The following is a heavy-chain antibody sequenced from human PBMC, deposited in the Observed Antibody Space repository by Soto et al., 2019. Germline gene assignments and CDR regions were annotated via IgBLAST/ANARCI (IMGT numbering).Heavy chain of an antibody. J-gene: IGHJ4*02. Sequence: QLQLQKSGSGLVKPSQTLSLTCAVSGGSISSGGYSWSWIRQPPGKGLEWIGYIYHSGSTYYNPSLKSRVTISVDRSKNQFSLKLSSVTAADTAVYYCARGVTTVTTIDYWGQGTLVTVSS. CDR1: GGSISSGGYS. CDR2: IYHSGST. D-gene: IGHD4-17*01. CDR3: ARGVTTVTTIDY. V-gene: IGHV4-30-2*01.